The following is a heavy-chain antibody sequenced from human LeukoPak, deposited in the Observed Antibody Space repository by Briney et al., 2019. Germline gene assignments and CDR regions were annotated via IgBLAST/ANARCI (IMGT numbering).Heavy chain of an antibody. Sequence: GGSLRLSCVVSGFTFSDHYMDWVRQAAGKGLEWVGRSRNKDHMYSTEYAASVEGRFTISRDLSKNSLYLQMNSLKVEDTAIYYCVRGHYSFDYWGQGTLVTVSS. CDR1: GFTFSDHY. CDR2: SRNKDHMYST. CDR3: VRGHYSFDY. V-gene: IGHV3-72*01. J-gene: IGHJ4*02.